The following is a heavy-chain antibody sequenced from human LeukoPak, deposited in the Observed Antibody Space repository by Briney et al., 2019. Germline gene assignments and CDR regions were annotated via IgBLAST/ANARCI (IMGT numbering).Heavy chain of an antibody. CDR2: ISGDGGST. V-gene: IGHV3-43*02. D-gene: IGHD5-18*01. J-gene: IGHJ4*02. CDR3: AKPDTAMANFDY. CDR1: GFTLDDYA. Sequence: GGSLRLSCAASGFTLDDYAMHWVRQAPAKGREGVSLISGDGGSTYYADSVKGRFTISRDNIKNSLYLQMNSLRTEDTALYYCAKPDTAMANFDYWGQGALVTVSS.